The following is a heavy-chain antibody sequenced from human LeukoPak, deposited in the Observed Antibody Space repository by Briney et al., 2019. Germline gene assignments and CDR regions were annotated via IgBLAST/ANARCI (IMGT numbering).Heavy chain of an antibody. CDR2: IYWNDDK. Sequence: SGPTLVKPTQTLTLTCAFSGFSLSTSGVGVGWIRQPPGKALEWLALIYWNDDKRYSPSLKSRLTITKYTSKNQVVLTMTNMDPVDTATYYCAHSTYYDFWSGSINWFDPWGQGTLVTVPS. CDR1: GFSLSTSGVG. V-gene: IGHV2-5*01. J-gene: IGHJ5*02. D-gene: IGHD3-3*01. CDR3: AHSTYYDFWSGSINWFDP.